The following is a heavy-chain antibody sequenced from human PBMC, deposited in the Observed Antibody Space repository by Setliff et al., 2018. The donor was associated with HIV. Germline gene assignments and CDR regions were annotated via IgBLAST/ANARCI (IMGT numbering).Heavy chain of an antibody. Sequence: PGGSLRLSCAASGFTFSSYWISWVRQAPGKGLEWVAFIRYDGSNENYAASVKGRFTISRDNSKNTAYLQMSSLKTEDTAVYYCARPQHIYDDSSDDYWGQGTLVTVSS. CDR3: ARPQHIYDDSSDDY. CDR1: GFTFSSYW. D-gene: IGHD3-22*01. J-gene: IGHJ4*02. CDR2: IRYDGSNE. V-gene: IGHV3-30*02.